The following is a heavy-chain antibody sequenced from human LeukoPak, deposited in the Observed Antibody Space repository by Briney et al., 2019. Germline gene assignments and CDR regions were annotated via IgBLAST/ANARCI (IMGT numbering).Heavy chain of an antibody. Sequence: GGSLRLSCAASGFTFSSYSMNWVRQAPGKGLEWVSYISSSSSTIYYADSVKGRFTISRDNAKNSLYLQMNSLRAEDTAVYYCATEGYSSSWYSDYWGQGTLVTVSS. V-gene: IGHV3-48*01. CDR3: ATEGYSSSWYSDY. D-gene: IGHD6-13*01. J-gene: IGHJ4*02. CDR2: ISSSSSTI. CDR1: GFTFSSYS.